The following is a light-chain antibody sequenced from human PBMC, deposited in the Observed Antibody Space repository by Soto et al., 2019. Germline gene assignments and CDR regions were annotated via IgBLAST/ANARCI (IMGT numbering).Light chain of an antibody. V-gene: IGKV3-15*01. Sequence: ETLLTQSPATLSVSPGETATLSCRASQSVSNSLAWYRQRPGQPPSPLIYATSTRATGVPARFTGSGSGTEFTLTISSLQSEDFAVYYCHQYYDWPPWTFGQGTKVDIK. J-gene: IGKJ1*01. CDR3: HQYYDWPPWT. CDR1: QSVSNS. CDR2: ATS.